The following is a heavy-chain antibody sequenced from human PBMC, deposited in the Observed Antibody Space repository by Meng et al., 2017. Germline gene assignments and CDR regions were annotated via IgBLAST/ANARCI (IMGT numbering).Heavy chain of an antibody. V-gene: IGHV3-30*01. D-gene: IGHD3-10*01. Sequence: GRRVESGGGLVKPWGSLRLSCAASGFTFSSYAMHWVRQAPGKGLEWVAVISYDGSNKYYADSVKGRFTISRDNSKNTLYLQMNSLRAEDTAVYYCASMGYWGQGTLVTVSS. CDR2: ISYDGSNK. CDR1: GFTFSSYA. CDR3: ASMGY. J-gene: IGHJ4*02.